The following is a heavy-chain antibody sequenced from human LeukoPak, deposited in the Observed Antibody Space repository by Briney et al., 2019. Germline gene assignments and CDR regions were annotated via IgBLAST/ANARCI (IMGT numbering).Heavy chain of an antibody. CDR2: IYSGGST. J-gene: IGHJ6*03. CDR1: GFTVSSNY. Sequence: PGGSLRLSCAASGFTVSSNYMSWVRQAPGKGLEWVSVIYSGGSTYYADSVKGRFTSSRDNSKNTLYLQMNSLRAEDTAVYYCARNFPVRSDFWSGYYSYYYYMDVWGKGTTVTVSS. CDR3: ARNFPVRSDFWSGYYSYYYYMDV. V-gene: IGHV3-53*01. D-gene: IGHD3-3*01.